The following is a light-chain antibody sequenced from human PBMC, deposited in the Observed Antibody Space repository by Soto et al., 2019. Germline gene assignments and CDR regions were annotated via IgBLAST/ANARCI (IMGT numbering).Light chain of an antibody. Sequence: EIVLTQSPAILSLSPGERATLSCRASQSVGTYLGWYQQKLGQAPRLLIYDASNRATGIPARFSGSGSGTDFTLTISSLEPEDVAVYYWQQRVNWLTFGGGTKVEL. CDR2: DAS. J-gene: IGKJ4*01. CDR1: QSVGTY. CDR3: QQRVNWLT. V-gene: IGKV3-11*01.